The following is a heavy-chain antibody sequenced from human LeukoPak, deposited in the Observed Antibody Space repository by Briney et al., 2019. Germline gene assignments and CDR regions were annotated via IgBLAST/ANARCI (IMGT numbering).Heavy chain of an antibody. CDR3: ARAGSGNYDILTGYPSYYYYYMDV. CDR1: GGTFSSYA. J-gene: IGHJ6*03. V-gene: IGHV1-69*13. CDR2: IIPIFGTA. D-gene: IGHD3-9*01. Sequence: SVKVSCKASGGTFSSYAISWVRQAPGQGLEWMGGIIPIFGTANYAQKFQGRVTITADESTSTAYMEPSSLRSEDTAVYYCARAGSGNYDILTGYPSYYYYYMDVWGKGTTVTVSS.